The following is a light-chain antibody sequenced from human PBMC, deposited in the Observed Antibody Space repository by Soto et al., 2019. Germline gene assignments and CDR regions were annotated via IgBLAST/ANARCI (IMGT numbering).Light chain of an antibody. CDR2: DAS. J-gene: IGKJ4*01. CDR3: QQFDNLPLT. Sequence: DIQMTQSPSSLSAAVGDRVTITCQASQDISNYLNWYQQKPGKAPKILNYDASVLEAGVPSRCSGGGSGTHCTVTISSLQAEDLATYYCQQFDNLPLTFGGGTKVEIK. V-gene: IGKV1-33*01. CDR1: QDISNY.